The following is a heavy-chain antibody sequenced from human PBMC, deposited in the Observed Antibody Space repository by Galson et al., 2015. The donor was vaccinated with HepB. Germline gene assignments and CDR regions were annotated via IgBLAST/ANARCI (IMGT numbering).Heavy chain of an antibody. Sequence: CLRLSCAASGFTFDHYWLHGVGQAPGEGVVWVSRINPDGSDTGYAGSAEGRFTISRDNAKSVLYLQMDSLTVADTAVYYCARDSGSYPFDYWGQGTLVTVSS. V-gene: IGHV3-74*01. CDR3: ARDSGSYPFDY. J-gene: IGHJ4*02. D-gene: IGHD1-26*01. CDR2: INPDGSDT. CDR1: GFTFDHYW.